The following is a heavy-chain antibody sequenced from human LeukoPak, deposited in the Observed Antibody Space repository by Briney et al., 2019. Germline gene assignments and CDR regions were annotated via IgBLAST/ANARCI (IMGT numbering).Heavy chain of an antibody. CDR2: IYSGGST. J-gene: IGHJ4*02. V-gene: IGHV3-66*01. Sequence: GGSLRLSCAASGFTVSSNYMSWVRQAPGKGLEWVSVIYSGGSTYYADSVKGRFTISRDNSKNTLYLQMNSLRAEDTAVYYCARVGSGWAFDCWGQGTLVTVSS. D-gene: IGHD6-19*01. CDR3: ARVGSGWAFDC. CDR1: GFTVSSNY.